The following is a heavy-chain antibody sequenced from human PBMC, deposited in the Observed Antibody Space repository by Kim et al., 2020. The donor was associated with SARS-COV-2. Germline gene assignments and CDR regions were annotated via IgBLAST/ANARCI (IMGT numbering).Heavy chain of an antibody. V-gene: IGHV3-11*06. CDR3: ARDLGITLYYFYGMDA. J-gene: IGHJ6*02. Sequence: YVKGRFTIARDKAKNSLYLQINSLRAEDTAVYYCARDLGITLYYFYGMDAWGQGTTVTVSS. D-gene: IGHD1-20*01.